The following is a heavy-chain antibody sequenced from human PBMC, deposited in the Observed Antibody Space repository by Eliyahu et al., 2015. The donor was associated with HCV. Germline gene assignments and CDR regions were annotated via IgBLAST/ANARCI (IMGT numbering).Heavy chain of an antibody. J-gene: IGHJ4*02. Sequence: EVQLVESGGGLDKPGGSLRLSCAASGFPFSSYSMNWVRQAPGKGLEWVSSISSSSSYIYYADSVKGRFTISRDNAKNSLYLQMNSLRAEDTAVYYCARDSLVGPPGGTVDYWGQGTLVTVSS. D-gene: IGHD3-10*01. CDR1: GFPFSSYS. V-gene: IGHV3-21*01. CDR2: ISSSSSYI. CDR3: ARDSLVGPPGGTVDY.